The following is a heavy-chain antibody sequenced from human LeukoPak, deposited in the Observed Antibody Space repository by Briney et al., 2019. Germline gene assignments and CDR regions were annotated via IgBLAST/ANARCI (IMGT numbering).Heavy chain of an antibody. Sequence: GGSLRLSCAASGFTFSSYAMHWVRQAPGKGLEWVALIYSSGDAYTADSVKGRFTISRDDSENTLYLQMDSLRAEDTAVYYCATGYYFGSGSYGYLDYWGQGTLVTVSS. J-gene: IGHJ4*02. D-gene: IGHD3-10*01. CDR3: ATGYYFGSGSYGYLDY. CDR2: IYSSGDA. V-gene: IGHV3-30*14. CDR1: GFTFSSYA.